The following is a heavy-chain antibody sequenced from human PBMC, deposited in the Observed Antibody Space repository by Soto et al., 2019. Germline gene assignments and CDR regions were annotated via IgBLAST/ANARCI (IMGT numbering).Heavy chain of an antibody. CDR1: GGSISSGDYY. CDR2: IYYSGST. Sequence: QVQLQESGPGLVKPSQTLSLTCTVSGGSISSGDYYWSWIRQPPGKGLVWIGYIYYSGSTYYNPSLKSQVTISVDASKNQFSLKLSSVTAADTAVYYCDRVDGDYVALDYWGQATLFTVSS. V-gene: IGHV4-30-4*01. J-gene: IGHJ4*02. CDR3: DRVDGDYVALDY. D-gene: IGHD4-17*01.